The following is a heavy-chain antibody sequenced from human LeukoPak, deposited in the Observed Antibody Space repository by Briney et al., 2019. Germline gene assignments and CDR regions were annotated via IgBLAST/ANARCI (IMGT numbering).Heavy chain of an antibody. J-gene: IGHJ4*02. CDR3: ATYRQVLLPFES. V-gene: IGHV3-23*01. Sequence: GGSLRLSCAASGFTFSSYGMSWVRQAPGKGLEWVSAISGSGGSTYYADSVKGRFTISRDNAKNSLYLQMNSLRAKDAAIYYCATYRQVLLPFESWDQGTLVTVSS. D-gene: IGHD2-8*02. CDR1: GFTFSSYG. CDR2: ISGSGGST.